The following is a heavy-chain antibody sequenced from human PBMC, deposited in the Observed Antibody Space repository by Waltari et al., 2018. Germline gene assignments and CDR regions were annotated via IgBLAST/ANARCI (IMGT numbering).Heavy chain of an antibody. D-gene: IGHD6-19*01. CDR3: IREAEGVYDI. CDR1: GFTFSSYE. CDR2: ISPTGNTI. V-gene: IGHV3-48*03. J-gene: IGHJ3*02. Sequence: EVQLVESGGGVVQPAGSLRLSCAVSGFTFSSYEFNWARQAPGKGLEWLSYISPTGNTIYYAESVKGRFTISRDNAMNSVFLHMKFLGVEDTAIYYCIREAEGVYDIWGQGTSVTVSS.